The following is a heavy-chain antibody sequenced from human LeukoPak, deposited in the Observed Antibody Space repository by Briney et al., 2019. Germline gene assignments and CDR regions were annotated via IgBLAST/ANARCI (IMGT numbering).Heavy chain of an antibody. Sequence: GGSLRLSCAASGFTFSDYTMQWLRQTPGKGLEWVAIILSDGKNDFYADSVKGRFTISRDNSKNTLYLQMNSLREDDTAVYYCARDLRKHRTTWYYFDYWGQGTLVTVSS. CDR3: ARDLRKHRTTWYYFDY. V-gene: IGHV3-30*04. CDR1: GFTFSDYT. CDR2: ILSDGKND. D-gene: IGHD1-14*01. J-gene: IGHJ4*02.